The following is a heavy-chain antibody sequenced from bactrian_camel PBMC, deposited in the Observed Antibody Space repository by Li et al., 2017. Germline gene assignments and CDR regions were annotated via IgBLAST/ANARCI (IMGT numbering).Heavy chain of an antibody. CDR2: ITNSGRP. J-gene: IGHJ7*01. Sequence: HVQLVESGGGSVQAGGSLRLSCAAGDYIYSSDCVAWFRQSPGKQREKVASITNSGRPTYADFVKGRFTISKDNGKNTLYLQMNSLKTEDTAMYYCAKDRNIVTEVYGMDYWGKGTQVTVS. CDR1: DYIYSSDC. V-gene: IGHV3S53*01.